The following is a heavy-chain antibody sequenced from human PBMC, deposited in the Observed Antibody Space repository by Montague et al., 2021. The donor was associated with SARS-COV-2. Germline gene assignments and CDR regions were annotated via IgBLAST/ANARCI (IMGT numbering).Heavy chain of an antibody. Sequence: SVKVSCKASGFTFTSSAVQWVRQARGQRLEWIGCIVVGSGNTNYAQKFQERVTITRDMSTSTAYMELSSLRSEDTAVYYCAADLGPYDILTGYGVDYYYYGMDVWGQGTTVTVSS. D-gene: IGHD3-9*01. CDR2: IVVGSGNT. CDR3: AADLGPYDILTGYGVDYYYYGMDV. V-gene: IGHV1-58*01. J-gene: IGHJ6*02. CDR1: GFTFTSSA.